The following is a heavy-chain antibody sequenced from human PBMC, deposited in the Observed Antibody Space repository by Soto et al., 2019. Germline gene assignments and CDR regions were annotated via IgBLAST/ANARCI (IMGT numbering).Heavy chain of an antibody. CDR1: GGSISTNNW. D-gene: IGHD1-26*01. CDR2: IHHTGSI. V-gene: IGHV4-4*02. J-gene: IGHJ4*02. CDR3: ARERGAGTYQGFDY. Sequence: QVQLQESGPGLVKPSGTLSLTCAVSGGSISTNNWWHWIRQPPGKDLEWIGEIHHTGSINYTPSLKSRVTMSIYESKNQFSLRLTSVTAADTAVYYCARERGAGTYQGFDYWGQGTLVTVSS.